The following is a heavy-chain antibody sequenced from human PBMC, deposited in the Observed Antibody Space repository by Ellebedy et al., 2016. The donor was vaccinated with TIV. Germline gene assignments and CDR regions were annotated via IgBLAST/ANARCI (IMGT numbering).Heavy chain of an antibody. Sequence: GESLKISCAASGFAFNIFLMSWVRQAPGKGLEWVSTLTADGRSTYFADSVKGRFTISRDNSKNTVYLQMNSLRSEDTAVYYCRPGHYSDAWGQGTLVTVSS. J-gene: IGHJ4*02. V-gene: IGHV3-23*01. CDR1: GFAFNIFL. CDR3: RPGHYSDA. CDR2: LTADGRST.